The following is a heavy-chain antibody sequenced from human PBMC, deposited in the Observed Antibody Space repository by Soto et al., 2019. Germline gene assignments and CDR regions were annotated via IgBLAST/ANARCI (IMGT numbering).Heavy chain of an antibody. D-gene: IGHD3-10*01. J-gene: IGHJ5*02. CDR2: IWYDGTST. Sequence: QVQLVESGGGVVQPGRSLTLSCVASGFTLSNYGMHWVRQAPGKGLEWVAVIWYDGTSTYSADSVKGRFSISRDNSKNTRYLQMSSLRAEDTGVYYCARNVGSSGSSRWFDIWGQGTLVTVSS. CDR1: GFTLSNYG. V-gene: IGHV3-33*01. CDR3: ARNVGSSGSSRWFDI.